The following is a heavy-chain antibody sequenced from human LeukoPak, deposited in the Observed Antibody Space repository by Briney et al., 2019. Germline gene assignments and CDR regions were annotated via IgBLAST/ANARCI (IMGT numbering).Heavy chain of an antibody. J-gene: IGHJ4*02. CDR1: GFTFKHYG. Sequence: GRSLRLSCGASGFTFKHYGMHWVRQAPGKGLEWVAVIWYDGSNKYYADSVKGRFTISRDNSKNTLYLQMNSLRAEDTAVYYCARAGYSYGLDYWGQGTLVTVSS. D-gene: IGHD5-18*01. V-gene: IGHV3-33*01. CDR3: ARAGYSYGLDY. CDR2: IWYDGSNK.